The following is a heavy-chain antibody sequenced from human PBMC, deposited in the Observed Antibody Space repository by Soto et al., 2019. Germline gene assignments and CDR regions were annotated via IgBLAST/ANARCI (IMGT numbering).Heavy chain of an antibody. CDR1: GFSLSTSGVG. CDR2: TYWNDDK. CDR3: AHSAPLILAAAVFQPDY. J-gene: IGHJ4*02. Sequence: SGPTLVDPTQTLTLTCTFSGFSLSTSGVGVGWLRQPPGKALEWLVLTYWNDDKRYSLSLKSRLTSAKDTSKNQVVLTMSNMDPVDTATYYCAHSAPLILAAAVFQPDYWGQGTLVTVSS. V-gene: IGHV2-5*01. D-gene: IGHD6-13*01.